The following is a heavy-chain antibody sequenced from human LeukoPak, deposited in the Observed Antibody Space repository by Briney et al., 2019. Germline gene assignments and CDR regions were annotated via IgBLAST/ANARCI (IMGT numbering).Heavy chain of an antibody. CDR1: GFTFSSYG. J-gene: IGHJ4*02. D-gene: IGHD7-27*01. Sequence: GGTLRLSCAASGFTFSSYGMSWVRQAPGKGLEWVSAISGSGGSTYYADSVKGRFTISKDNSKNTLYLQMNSLRAEDTAVYYCARDSVGKRDYWGQGTLVTVSS. CDR2: ISGSGGST. CDR3: ARDSVGKRDY. V-gene: IGHV3-23*01.